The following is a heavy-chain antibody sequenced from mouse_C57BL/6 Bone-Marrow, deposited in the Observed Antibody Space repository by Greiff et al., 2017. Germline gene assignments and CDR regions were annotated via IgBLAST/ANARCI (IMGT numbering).Heavy chain of an antibody. Sequence: QVQLQQPGAELVRPGTSVTLSCKASGYTFTSYWMHWVKQRPGQGLEWIGVIDPSDSYTNYNQKFKGKATLTVDTSSSTAYMQLSSLTSEDSAVYYCARVYYGSSYGFAYWGQGTLVTVSA. CDR3: ARVYYGSSYGFAY. J-gene: IGHJ3*01. D-gene: IGHD1-1*01. CDR1: GYTFTSYW. V-gene: IGHV1-59*01. CDR2: IDPSDSYT.